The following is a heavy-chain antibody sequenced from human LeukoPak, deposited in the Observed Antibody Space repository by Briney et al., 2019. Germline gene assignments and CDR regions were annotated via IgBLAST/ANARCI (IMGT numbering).Heavy chain of an antibody. D-gene: IGHD3-10*01. CDR3: LGYYSGSPN. V-gene: IGHV3-48*03. CDR1: GFTFSSYE. J-gene: IGHJ4*02. CDR2: ISSSGSTI. Sequence: PGGSLRLSCAASGFTFSSYEMNWVRQAPGKGLEWVSYISSSGSTIYYADSVKGRFTISRDNAKNSLYLQMNSLRAEDTAVYYCLGYYSGSPNWGQGTLVTVSS.